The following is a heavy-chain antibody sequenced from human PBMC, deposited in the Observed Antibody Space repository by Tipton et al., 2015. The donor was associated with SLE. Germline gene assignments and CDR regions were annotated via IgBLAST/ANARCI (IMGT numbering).Heavy chain of an antibody. CDR1: GGSISSSSYY. J-gene: IGHJ6*03. CDR3: ARQSVHGASYFYYMDV. D-gene: IGHD4/OR15-4a*01. CDR2: IYYSGST. V-gene: IGHV4-39*07. Sequence: LRLSCTVSGGSISSSSYYWGWIRQPPGKGLEWIGSIYYSGSTYYNPSLKSRVTISVDTSKNQFSLKLSSVTAADTAVYYCARQSVHGASYFYYMDVWGKGTTVTVSS.